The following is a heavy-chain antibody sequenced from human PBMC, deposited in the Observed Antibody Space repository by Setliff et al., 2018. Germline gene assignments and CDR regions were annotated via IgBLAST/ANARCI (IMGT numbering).Heavy chain of an antibody. J-gene: IGHJ3*02. CDR1: GGSFSGYY. D-gene: IGHD6-13*01. CDR2: INHSGST. V-gene: IGHV4-34*01. CDR3: ARGRIAAALYYFDI. Sequence: PSETLSLTCAVYGGSFSGYYWSWIRQPPGKGLEWIGEINHSGSTNYNPSLKSRVTISVDTSKNQFSLKLSSVTAADTAVYYCARGRIAAALYYFDIWGQGTMVTVSS.